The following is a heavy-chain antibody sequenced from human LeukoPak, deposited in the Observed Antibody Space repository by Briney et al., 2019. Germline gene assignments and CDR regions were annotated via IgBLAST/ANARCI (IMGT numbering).Heavy chain of an antibody. D-gene: IGHD1-26*01. CDR1: GFTFSDYY. CDR3: ARDGGWDVHDWYFDL. CDR2: ISSSGRLM. V-gene: IGHV3-11*01. Sequence: GGSLRLSCAASGFTFSDYYINWIRQAPGKGLEWVSHISSSGRLMQYADSVKGRFTITRDNAQNFMSLQMNSLKPEDTAVYYCARDGGWDVHDWYFDLWGPGTLVTVSS. J-gene: IGHJ2*01.